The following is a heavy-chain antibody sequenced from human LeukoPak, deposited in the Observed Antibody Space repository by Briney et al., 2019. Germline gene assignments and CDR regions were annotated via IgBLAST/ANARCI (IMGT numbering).Heavy chain of an antibody. CDR2: ISYDGSNK. J-gene: IGHJ4*02. CDR3: AKSGGRNDFNY. Sequence: GGSLRLSCAASGFTFSSYGMHWVRQAPGKGLEWVAVISYDGSNKYYADSVKGRFTISRDNSKNTLFLQMNSLRTEDTGVYYCAKSGGRNDFNYWGQGTLVTVSS. V-gene: IGHV3-30*18. CDR1: GFTFSSYG. D-gene: IGHD1-1*01.